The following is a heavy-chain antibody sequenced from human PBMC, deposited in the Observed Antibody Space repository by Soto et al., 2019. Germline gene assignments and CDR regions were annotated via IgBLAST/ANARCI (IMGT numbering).Heavy chain of an antibody. D-gene: IGHD3-3*01. Sequence: GESLKISCKGSGYSFTSYWIGWVRQMPGKGLEWMGIIYPGDSDTRYSPSFQGQVTISADKSISTAYLQWSSLKASDTAMYYCARQVFPQKIFGAVIDPTNAFDIWGQGTMVTVSS. J-gene: IGHJ3*02. CDR1: GYSFTSYW. CDR3: ARQVFPQKIFGAVIDPTNAFDI. V-gene: IGHV5-51*01. CDR2: IYPGDSDT.